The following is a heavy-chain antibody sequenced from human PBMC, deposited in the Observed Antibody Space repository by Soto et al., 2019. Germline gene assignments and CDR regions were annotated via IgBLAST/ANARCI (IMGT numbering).Heavy chain of an antibody. CDR1: GGTLSDHG. D-gene: IGHD3-10*01. Sequence: QVQLEQSGAEVKKPGSSVKVSCKASGGTLSDHGVAWLRQAPGQGLEWMGGTIPVFNTAKYAQKFQGRVTGTADQFTNIAYLALSSLRSEDTAFYFCARGVYGSGNYYTGPSAFDIWGQGTRVIVSS. CDR3: ARGVYGSGNYYTGPSAFDI. CDR2: TIPVFNTA. J-gene: IGHJ3*02. V-gene: IGHV1-69*01.